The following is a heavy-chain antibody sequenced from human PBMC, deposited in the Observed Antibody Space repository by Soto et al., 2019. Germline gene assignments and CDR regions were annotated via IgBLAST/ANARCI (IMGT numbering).Heavy chain of an antibody. J-gene: IGHJ4*02. Sequence: QVQLQESGPGLVKPSQTLSLTCTVSRGSISSGDYYWSWIRQHPGKGLEWIGYIYYSGSTYYNPSLKSRVTISVDTSKTQFSLKLNSVTAADTAVYYCARHGGSEYYWLVNYWGQGTLVTVSS. CDR2: IYYSGST. V-gene: IGHV4-31*03. CDR1: RGSISSGDYY. D-gene: IGHD3-16*01. CDR3: ARHGGSEYYWLVNY.